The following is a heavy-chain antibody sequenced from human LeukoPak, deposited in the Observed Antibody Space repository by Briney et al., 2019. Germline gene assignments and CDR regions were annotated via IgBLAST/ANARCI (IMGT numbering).Heavy chain of an antibody. CDR1: GFTFSSYG. D-gene: IGHD6-19*01. Sequence: GGSLRLSCAASGFTFSSYGMHWVRQAPGKGLEWVAVISYDGSNKYYADSVEGRFTISRDNSKNTLYLQMNSLRAEDTAVYYCARDLRIAVAGPDAFDIWGQGTMVTVSS. CDR3: ARDLRIAVAGPDAFDI. CDR2: ISYDGSNK. J-gene: IGHJ3*02. V-gene: IGHV3-30*03.